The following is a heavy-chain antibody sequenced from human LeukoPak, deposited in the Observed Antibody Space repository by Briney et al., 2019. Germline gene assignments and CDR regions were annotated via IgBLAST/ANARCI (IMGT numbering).Heavy chain of an antibody. D-gene: IGHD2-2*01. V-gene: IGHV3-30-3*01. CDR2: ISYDGSNK. CDR1: GFTFSSYA. J-gene: IGHJ3*02. Sequence: GGSLRLSCAASGFTFSSYAMHWVRQAPGKGLEWVAVISYDGSNKYYADSVKGRFTISRDNSKNTLYLQMNSLRAEDTAVYYCARESSTSVFDAFDIWGQGTMVTVSS. CDR3: ARESSTSVFDAFDI.